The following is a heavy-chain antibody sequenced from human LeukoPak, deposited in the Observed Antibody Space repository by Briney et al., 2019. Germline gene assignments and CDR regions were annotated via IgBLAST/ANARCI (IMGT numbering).Heavy chain of an antibody. CDR2: ISYDGSNK. J-gene: IGHJ4*02. V-gene: IGHV3-30*18. D-gene: IGHD3-22*01. CDR3: AKDLYYYDSSGYYPDY. CDR1: GFTFSSYG. Sequence: GRSLRLSCAASGFTFSSYGMHWVRQAPGKGLEWVAVISYDGSNKYYADSVKGRFTISRDNSKNTLYLQMNSLRAEDTAVYYYAKDLYYYDSSGYYPDYWGQGTLVTVSS.